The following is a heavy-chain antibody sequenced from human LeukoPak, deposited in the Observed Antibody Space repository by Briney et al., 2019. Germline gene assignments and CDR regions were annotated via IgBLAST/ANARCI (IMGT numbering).Heavy chain of an antibody. CDR3: AKDHKGNYYYGSGSYYEY. D-gene: IGHD3-10*01. CDR1: GFTFSSYA. V-gene: IGHV3-23*01. J-gene: IGHJ4*02. Sequence: GGSLRLSCAASGFTFSSYAMTWVRQAPGKGLEWVSGISRSGDRTYYADSVKGRFTISRDNSKNTLYLQMNSLRAEDTAVYYCAKDHKGNYYYGSGSYYEYWGQGTLVTVSS. CDR2: ISRSGDRT.